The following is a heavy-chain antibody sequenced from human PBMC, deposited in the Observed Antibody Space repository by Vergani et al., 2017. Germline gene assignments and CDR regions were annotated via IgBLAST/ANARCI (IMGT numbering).Heavy chain of an antibody. V-gene: IGHV3-33*03. CDR3: AKDAGTGYNWFDP. D-gene: IGHD1-1*01. J-gene: IGHJ5*02. Sequence: QVRLVESGGGVVQTGGSLRLSCEASGFTFSDYNMHWVRQAPGKGLEWVAVIWSDGATRYMADAVKGRFTISRDNSKNTLYLQMNSLRAEDTAVYYCAKDAGTGYNWFDPWGQGTLVTVSS. CDR1: GFTFSDYN. CDR2: IWSDGATR.